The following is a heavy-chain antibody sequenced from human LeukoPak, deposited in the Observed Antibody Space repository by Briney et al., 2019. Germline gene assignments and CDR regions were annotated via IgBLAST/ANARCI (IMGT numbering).Heavy chain of an antibody. CDR2: MYTLGNT. CDR3: ARDGQLWYSFDY. Sequence: GGSLRLSCAASGFTVSSNYMTWVRQAPGKGLEWVSVMYTLGNTYYADSVKGRFTISRDNAKNSLYLQMNSLRAEDTAVYYCARDGQLWYSFDYWGQGTLVTVSS. CDR1: GFTVSSNY. V-gene: IGHV3-66*01. J-gene: IGHJ4*02. D-gene: IGHD5-18*01.